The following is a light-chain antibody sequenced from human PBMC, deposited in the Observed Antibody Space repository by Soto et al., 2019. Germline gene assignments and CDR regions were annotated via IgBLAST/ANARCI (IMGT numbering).Light chain of an antibody. J-gene: IGKJ4*01. CDR2: GAS. CDR3: QQYGSVPLT. Sequence: EIVLTQSPGTLSLSPGERATLSCRASESVSTSYLAWYQQKPGQAPRILIYGASSRATGIPDRFSGSGSGADFALTISRLEPEDFAVYYCQQYGSVPLTFGGGTKVELK. V-gene: IGKV3-20*01. CDR1: ESVSTSY.